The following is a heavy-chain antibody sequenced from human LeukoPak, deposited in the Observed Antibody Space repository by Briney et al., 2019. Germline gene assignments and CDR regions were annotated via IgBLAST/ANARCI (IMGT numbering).Heavy chain of an antibody. CDR2: INPNSGGT. J-gene: IGHJ4*02. CDR1: GYTFTGYY. D-gene: IGHD3-22*01. Sequence: GASVKVSCKASGYTFTGYYMHWVRRAPGQGLEWMGWINPNSGGTNYAQKFQGRVTMTRDTSTSTVYMELSSLRSEDTAVYYCARDHLYDSSGYFFDYWGQGTLVTVSS. CDR3: ARDHLYDSSGYFFDY. V-gene: IGHV1-2*02.